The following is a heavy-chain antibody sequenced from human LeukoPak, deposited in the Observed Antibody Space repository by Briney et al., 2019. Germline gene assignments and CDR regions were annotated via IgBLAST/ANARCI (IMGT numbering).Heavy chain of an antibody. CDR1: GGSISSGGYY. CDR2: IYYSGST. Sequence: PSHTLSLTCTVSGGSISSGGYYWSWIRQHPGKGLEWIGYIYYSGSTYYNPSLKSRVTISVDTSKNQFSLKLSSVTAADTAVYYCARAPVVVPAAIGSGHWFDPWGQGTLVTVSS. D-gene: IGHD2-2*01. CDR3: ARAPVVVPAAIGSGHWFDP. J-gene: IGHJ5*02. V-gene: IGHV4-31*03.